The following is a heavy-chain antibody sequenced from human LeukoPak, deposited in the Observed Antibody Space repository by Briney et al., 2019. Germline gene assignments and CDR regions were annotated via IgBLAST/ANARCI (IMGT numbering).Heavy chain of an antibody. CDR2: IIPIFGTA. CDR1: GGTFSSYA. Sequence: VASVKVSCKASGGTFSSYAISWVRHAPGQGLEWMAGIIPIFGTANYAQRFQGRVTITADKSTSTAYMELSSLRSEDTAVYYCARVGRIGELRFSYWGQGTLVTVSS. CDR3: ARVGRIGELRFSY. D-gene: IGHD1-26*01. J-gene: IGHJ4*02. V-gene: IGHV1-69*06.